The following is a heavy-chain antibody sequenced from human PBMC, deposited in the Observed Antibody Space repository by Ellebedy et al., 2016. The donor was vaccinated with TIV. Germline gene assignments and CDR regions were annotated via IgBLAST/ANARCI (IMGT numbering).Heavy chain of an antibody. V-gene: IGHV4-59*01. D-gene: IGHD3-10*01. CDR3: ARDDPSGWLDP. Sequence: MPSETLSLTCTVSGASISSYYWSWIRQPPGKGLEWIGYIYYNENTNYNPSLKSRVTISVDTSKNQFSLNLNSVTAADTAVYYCARDDPSGWLDPWGQGTLVTVSS. CDR1: GASISSYY. J-gene: IGHJ5*02. CDR2: IYYNENT.